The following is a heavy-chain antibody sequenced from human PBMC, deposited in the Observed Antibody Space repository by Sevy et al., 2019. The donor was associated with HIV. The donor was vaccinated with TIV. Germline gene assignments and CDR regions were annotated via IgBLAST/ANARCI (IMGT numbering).Heavy chain of an antibody. CDR3: ARELLGLLESLSFGMDV. V-gene: IGHV3-30-3*01. CDR2: ISYDGSNK. Sequence: GGSLRLSCAASGFTFSSYAMHWVRQAPGKGLEWVAVISYDGSNKYYADSVKGRFTISRDNSKNTLYLRMNSLRAEDTAVYYCARELLGLLESLSFGMDVWGQGTTVTVSS. J-gene: IGHJ6*02. D-gene: IGHD3-3*01. CDR1: GFTFSSYA.